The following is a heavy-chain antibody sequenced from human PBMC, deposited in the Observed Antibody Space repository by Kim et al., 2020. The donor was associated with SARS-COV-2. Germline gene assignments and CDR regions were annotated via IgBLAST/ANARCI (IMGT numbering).Heavy chain of an antibody. CDR2: TYQTGLT. V-gene: IGHV4-39*01. Sequence: SETLSLTCTVSGDSVTITTHYWGWVRQPPGKGLEWIGSTYQTGLTHYSPSLKSRVIVSVDTSKNQVSLRLTSVTAADTALYYCVRHHSNNYYENWYLDRWGRGTLVTVSS. CDR3: VRHHSNNYYENWYLDR. J-gene: IGHJ2*01. D-gene: IGHD1-26*01. CDR1: GDSVTITTHY.